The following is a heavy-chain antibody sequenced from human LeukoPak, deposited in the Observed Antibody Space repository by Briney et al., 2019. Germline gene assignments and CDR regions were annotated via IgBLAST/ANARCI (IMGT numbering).Heavy chain of an antibody. V-gene: IGHV3-30*18. CDR2: ISYDGSNK. CDR3: AKSGGVTTTLGY. Sequence: QPGGSLRLSCAASGFTFSSYWMHWVRQAPGKGLEWVAVISYDGSNKYYADSVKGRFTISRDNSKNTLYLQMNSLRAEDTAVYYCAKSGGVTTTLGYWGQGTLVTVSS. J-gene: IGHJ4*02. CDR1: GFTFSSYW. D-gene: IGHD4-17*01.